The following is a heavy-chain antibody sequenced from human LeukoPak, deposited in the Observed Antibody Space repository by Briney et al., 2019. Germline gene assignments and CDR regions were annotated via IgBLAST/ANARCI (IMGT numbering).Heavy chain of an antibody. D-gene: IGHD5-24*01. CDR3: ARDGYNHNWFDP. CDR2: INPSGGST. CDR1: GYTFTGYY. V-gene: IGHV1-46*01. J-gene: IGHJ5*02. Sequence: ASVKVSCKASGYTFTGYYMHWVRQAPGQGLEWMGIINPSGGSTSYAQKFQGRVTMTRDTSTSTVYMELSSLRSEDTAVYYCARDGYNHNWFDPWGQGTLVTVSS.